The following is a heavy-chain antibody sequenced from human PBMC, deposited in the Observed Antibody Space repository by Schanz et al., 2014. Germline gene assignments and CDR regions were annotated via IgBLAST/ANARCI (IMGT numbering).Heavy chain of an antibody. V-gene: IGHV1-18*01. Sequence: QVQLVQSAPEVKKPGASVKVSCKASGYSFNNHGISWVRQAPGQGLEWMGWISVYHGHTNYAEKVHGRVTMTTDTSTSTAYMELRSLISDDTASYYCVRDAGWAFGDCHDMDVWGQGTSVTVSS. J-gene: IGHJ6*02. CDR2: ISVYHGHT. D-gene: IGHD3-10*01. CDR1: GYSFNNHG. CDR3: VRDAGWAFGDCHDMDV.